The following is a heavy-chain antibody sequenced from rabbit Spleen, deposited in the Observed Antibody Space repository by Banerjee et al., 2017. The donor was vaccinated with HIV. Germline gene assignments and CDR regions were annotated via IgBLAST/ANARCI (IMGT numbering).Heavy chain of an antibody. Sequence: QSLEESGGGLVQPGASLTLTCTASGFSFSSSCYMCWVRQAPGKGLEWIGCIYTGSSGSTYYASWAKGRFTISKTSSTTVTLQKTSLTAADTATYFCARDLAGYVGFGYASYLDLWDPGTLVTVS. CDR1: GFSFSSSCY. J-gene: IGHJ4*01. CDR2: IYTGSSGST. CDR3: ARDLAGYVGFGYASYLDL. V-gene: IGHV1S40*01. D-gene: IGHD6-1*01.